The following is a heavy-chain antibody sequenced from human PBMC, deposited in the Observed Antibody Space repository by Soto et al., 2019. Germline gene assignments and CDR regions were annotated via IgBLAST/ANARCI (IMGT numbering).Heavy chain of an antibody. CDR1: GGSISSGGYS. CDR2: IYHSGST. Sequence: SETLSLTCAVSGGSISSGGYSWSWIRQPPGKGLEWIGYIYHSGSTYYNPSLKSRVTISVDRSKNQFSLKLSSVTAADTAVYYCARGYGLGYYIDVPGEGTLVTV. J-gene: IGHJ4*02. D-gene: IGHD3-16*01. V-gene: IGHV4-30-2*01. CDR3: ARGYGLGYYIDV.